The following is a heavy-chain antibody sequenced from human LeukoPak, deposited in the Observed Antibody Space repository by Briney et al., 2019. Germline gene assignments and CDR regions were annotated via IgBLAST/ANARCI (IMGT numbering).Heavy chain of an antibody. Sequence: SETLSLTCTVSGGSISGSSYYWGWIRQPPGKGLEWIGSIYYSGSTYYNPSLKSRVTISVDTSKNQFSLKLSSVTPEDTAVYYCANMVRGLITNWGQGTLVTVSS. D-gene: IGHD3-10*01. CDR1: GGSISGSSYY. J-gene: IGHJ4*02. CDR3: ANMVRGLITN. CDR2: IYYSGST. V-gene: IGHV4-39*01.